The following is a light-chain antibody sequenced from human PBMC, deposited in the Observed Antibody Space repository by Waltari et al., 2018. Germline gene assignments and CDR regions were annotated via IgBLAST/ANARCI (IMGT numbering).Light chain of an antibody. V-gene: IGKV3-11*01. Sequence: EIVLTQAPGTLSLSPGDRATLSCRASQSISSYLALYQQKPGQAPGPLIYDASKRATGIPARFSGSGSVTDFTLSISSLEAEDFAVYYCQQRDNWPPTFGGGTKVEIK. CDR1: QSISSY. CDR3: QQRDNWPPT. CDR2: DAS. J-gene: IGKJ4*01.